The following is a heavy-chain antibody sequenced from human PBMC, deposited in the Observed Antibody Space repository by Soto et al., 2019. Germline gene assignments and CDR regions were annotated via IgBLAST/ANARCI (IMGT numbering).Heavy chain of an antibody. Sequence: SVKVSCKASGGTFSSYAISWVRQAPGQGLEWMGGIIPIFGTANYAQKFQGRVTITADESTSTAYMELTSLRSEDTAVYYCATNRDVTEYYFDSWGQGTLVTVSS. D-gene: IGHD2-21*02. J-gene: IGHJ4*02. CDR3: ATNRDVTEYYFDS. V-gene: IGHV1-69*13. CDR1: GGTFSSYA. CDR2: IIPIFGTA.